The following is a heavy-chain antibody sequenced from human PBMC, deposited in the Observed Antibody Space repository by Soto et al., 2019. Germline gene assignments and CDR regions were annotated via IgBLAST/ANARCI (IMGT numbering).Heavy chain of an antibody. J-gene: IGHJ6*02. CDR2: IYSGGST. D-gene: IGHD2-2*01. Sequence: SLRLSCAASGFTVSSNYMSWVRQAPGKGLEWVSVIYSGGSTYYADSVKGRFTISRDNSKNTLYLQMNSLRAEDTAVYYCARSSTSYYYYYGMDVWGQGTTVTVSS. CDR3: ARSSTSYYYYYGMDV. V-gene: IGHV3-53*01. CDR1: GFTVSSNY.